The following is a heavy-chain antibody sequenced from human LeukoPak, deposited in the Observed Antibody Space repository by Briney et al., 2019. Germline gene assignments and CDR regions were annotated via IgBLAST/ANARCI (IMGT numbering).Heavy chain of an antibody. V-gene: IGHV4-34*01. Sequence: PSETLSLTCAVYGGSFSGYYWSWIRQPPGKGLEWIGEINHSGSTNYNPSLKSRVTISVDTSKNQFSLKLSSVTAADTAVYYCARIRRRRYFDYWGQGTLVTVSS. CDR1: GGSFSGYY. J-gene: IGHJ4*02. CDR3: ARIRRRRYFDY. D-gene: IGHD4-17*01. CDR2: INHSGST.